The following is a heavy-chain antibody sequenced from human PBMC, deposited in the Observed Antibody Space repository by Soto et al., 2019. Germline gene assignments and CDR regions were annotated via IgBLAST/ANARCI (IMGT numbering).Heavy chain of an antibody. CDR3: AITPAQGITMTSRGLDP. D-gene: IGHD3-22*01. J-gene: IGHJ5*02. Sequence: SVKVSCKASGGTFSSYAISWVRQAPGQGLEWMGGIIPIFGTANYAQKFQGRVTITADESTSTAYMELSSLRSEDTAVYYCAITPAQGITMTSRGLDPWGQGTLVTVSS. V-gene: IGHV1-69*13. CDR2: IIPIFGTA. CDR1: GGTFSSYA.